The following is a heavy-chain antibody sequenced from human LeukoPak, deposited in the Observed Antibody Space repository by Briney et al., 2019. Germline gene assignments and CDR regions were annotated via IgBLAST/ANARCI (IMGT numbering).Heavy chain of an antibody. J-gene: IGHJ4*02. CDR1: GLPFSSYV. D-gene: IGHD1-1*01. V-gene: IGHV3-23*01. Sequence: GGSLRLSCAASGLPFSSYVMSWVRLAPGKGLEWVSALSGSGDSTYYADSVKGRFTISRDNSKNTLFLQMNSLRAEDTAVYYCATSHASIWNVYDYWGQGTLVTVSS. CDR2: LSGSGDST. CDR3: ATSHASIWNVYDY.